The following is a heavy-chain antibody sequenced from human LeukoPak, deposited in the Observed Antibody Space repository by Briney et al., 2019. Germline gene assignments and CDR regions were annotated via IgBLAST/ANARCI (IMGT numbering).Heavy chain of an antibody. CDR1: GGTFSSYA. D-gene: IGHD6-6*01. Sequence: VKVSCKASGGTFSSYAISWVRQAPGQGLEWMGGIIPIFGTANYAQKFQGRVTITADESTSTAYMELSSLRSEDTAVYYCARVHAMGSSSSWAFDIWGQGTMVTVSS. J-gene: IGHJ3*02. CDR2: IIPIFGTA. V-gene: IGHV1-69*01. CDR3: ARVHAMGSSSSWAFDI.